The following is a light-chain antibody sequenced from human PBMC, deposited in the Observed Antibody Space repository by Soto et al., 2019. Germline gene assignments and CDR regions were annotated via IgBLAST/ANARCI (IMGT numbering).Light chain of an antibody. V-gene: IGLV2-11*01. CDR2: DVT. J-gene: IGLJ3*02. Sequence: QSVLTQPHSVSGSPGQSVTISCSGTSSDVGNYNYVSWYQHHPGKAPKLMIYDVTTRPSGVPDRFSGSKSGNTASLTISGVQAEDEADFYCCSYAGRYTWVFGGGTKLTVL. CDR3: CSYAGRYTWV. CDR1: SSDVGNYNY.